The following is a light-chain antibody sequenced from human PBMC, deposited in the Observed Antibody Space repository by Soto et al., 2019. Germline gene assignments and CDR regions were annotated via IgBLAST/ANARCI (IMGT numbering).Light chain of an antibody. Sequence: DLQMTQSPSTLSASVGDRVTITCRASQSIRSWLAWYQQKPGKAPKLLIYKASILEGGVPSRFSGSGSVTEFTLTISNLQPDDFASYCCQQYNTYPWTFGQWTKVEIK. CDR2: KAS. V-gene: IGKV1-5*03. CDR1: QSIRSW. J-gene: IGKJ1*01. CDR3: QQYNTYPWT.